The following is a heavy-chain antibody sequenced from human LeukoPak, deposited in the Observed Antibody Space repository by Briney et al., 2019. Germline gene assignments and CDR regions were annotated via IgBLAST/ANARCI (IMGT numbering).Heavy chain of an antibody. CDR2: ISYDGSSK. CDR1: GFTFSNFA. CDR3: ARCEWHYYHYYMDV. Sequence: PGRSLRLSCAATGFTFSNFAMHWVRQAPGKGLEWVAVISYDGSSKYYADSVKGRFTISRDNSKNTLYLQMNSLRAEDTAVYYCARCEWHYYHYYMDVWGKGTTVTVSS. J-gene: IGHJ6*03. V-gene: IGHV3-30*04. D-gene: IGHD3-3*01.